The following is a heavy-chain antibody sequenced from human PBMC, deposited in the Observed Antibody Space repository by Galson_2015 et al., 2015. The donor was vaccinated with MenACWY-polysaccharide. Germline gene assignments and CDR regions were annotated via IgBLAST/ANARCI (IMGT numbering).Heavy chain of an antibody. CDR3: ARGSYKQWLVPRTNWFDP. CDR1: GGSFSGYY. V-gene: IGHV4-34*01. CDR2: INHSGST. Sequence: SETLSLTCAVYGGSFSGYYWSWIRQPPGEGLEWNGEINHSGSTNYNPSLKSRVTISVDTSKNQFSLKLSSVTAADTAVYYCARGSYKQWLVPRTNWFDPWGQGTLVTVSS. D-gene: IGHD6-19*01. J-gene: IGHJ5*02.